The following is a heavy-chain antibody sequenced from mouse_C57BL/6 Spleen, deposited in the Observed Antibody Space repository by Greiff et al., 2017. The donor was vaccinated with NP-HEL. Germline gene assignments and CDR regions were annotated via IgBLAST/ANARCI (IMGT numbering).Heavy chain of an antibody. V-gene: IGHV14-4*01. CDR1: RFNIKDDY. Sequence: EVQLQQSGAELVRPGASVKLSCTASRFNIKDDYMHWVKQRPEQGLEWIGWIDPENGDTEYASKFQGKATITADTSSNTAYLQLSSLTSEDTAVYYCTTGTGTSFDYWGQGTTLTVSS. J-gene: IGHJ2*01. CDR2: IDPENGDT. CDR3: TTGTGTSFDY. D-gene: IGHD4-1*01.